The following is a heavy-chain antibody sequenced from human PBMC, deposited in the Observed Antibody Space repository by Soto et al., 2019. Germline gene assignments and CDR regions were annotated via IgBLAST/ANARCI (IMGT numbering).Heavy chain of an antibody. V-gene: IGHV1-18*01. CDR2: ISAYNGNT. Sequence: ASVKVSCKASGGTFSSYAISWVRQAPGQGLEWMGWISAYNGNTNYAQKLQGRVTMTTDTSTSTAYMELRSLRSDDTAVYYCARTNYGGNYLRYYYGMDVWGQGTTVTVSS. CDR3: ARTNYGGNYLRYYYGMDV. CDR1: GGTFSSYA. J-gene: IGHJ6*02. D-gene: IGHD3-22*01.